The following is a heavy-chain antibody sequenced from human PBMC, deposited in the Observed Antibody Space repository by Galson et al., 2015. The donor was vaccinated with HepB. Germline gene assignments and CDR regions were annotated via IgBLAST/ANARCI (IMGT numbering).Heavy chain of an antibody. D-gene: IGHD3-22*01. CDR1: AFPFSDFL. Sequence: SLRLSCAASAFPFSDFLMSWVRQPPGKGLEWVATIKQDGSGKYYVGSVKGRFVISRDNAKNSLYLQMNNLRAEDTGLYYCATLRTYESRGYDYDFWGQGTLVTVSS. CDR2: IKQDGSGK. CDR3: ATLRTYESRGYDYDF. J-gene: IGHJ4*02. V-gene: IGHV3-7*01.